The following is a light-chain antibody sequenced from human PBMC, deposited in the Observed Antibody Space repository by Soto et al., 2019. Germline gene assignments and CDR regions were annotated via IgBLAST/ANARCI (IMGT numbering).Light chain of an antibody. CDR2: EVT. CDR1: SSDVEGYNY. J-gene: IGLJ3*02. V-gene: IGLV2-8*01. Sequence: QSVLTQPPSASGSPGQSVTISCTGTSSDVEGYNYVSWYQQYPGRASKLMIYEVTKRPLGVPDLFSGSKSGNTASLTVSGLQAEDEADYYCSSYAASNNFYFVFGGGTKVPS. CDR3: SSYAASNNFYFV.